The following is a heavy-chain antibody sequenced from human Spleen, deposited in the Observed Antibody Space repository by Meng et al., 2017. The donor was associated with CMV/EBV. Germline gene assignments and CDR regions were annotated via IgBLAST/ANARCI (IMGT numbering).Heavy chain of an antibody. CDR3: ARGPGEYSSGWYDS. J-gene: IGHJ5*01. Sequence: GGSLRLSCAASGFTFSSYVVSWVRQAPGKGLEWVSSISGSGGTTYYADSVNGRFTISRDNSKNTLYLQMNRLRAEDTAVYYCARGPGEYSSGWYDSWGQGTLVTVSS. CDR2: ISGSGGTT. CDR1: GFTFSSYV. V-gene: IGHV3-23*01. D-gene: IGHD6-25*01.